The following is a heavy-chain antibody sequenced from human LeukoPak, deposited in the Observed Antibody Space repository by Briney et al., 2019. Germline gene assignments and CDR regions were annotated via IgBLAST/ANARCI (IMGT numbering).Heavy chain of an antibody. V-gene: IGHV1-69*06. CDR1: GGTFSSYA. J-gene: IGHJ6*04. CDR3: AKAAYDILTHYYYYGMDV. CDR2: IIPIFGTA. D-gene: IGHD3-9*01. Sequence: SVKVSCKASGGTFSSYAISWVRQAPGQGLEWMGGIIPIFGTANYAQKLQGRVTITADKSTSTAYMELSSLRSEDTAVYYCAKAAYDILTHYYYYGMDVWGKGTTVTVSS.